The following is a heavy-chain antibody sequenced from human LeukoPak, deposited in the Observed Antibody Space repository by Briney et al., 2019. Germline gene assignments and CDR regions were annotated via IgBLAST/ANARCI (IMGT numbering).Heavy chain of an antibody. CDR2: ISGSGGST. V-gene: IGHV3-23*01. CDR3: AKDPDGNTPLSYFDY. Sequence: GGSLRLSCAASGFTFSSYAMSWVRQAPGKGLEWVSAISGSGGSTYYADSVKGRFTISRDNSKNKLYLQMNSLRAEDTAVYYCAKDPDGNTPLSYFDYWGQGTLVTVSS. CDR1: GFTFSSYA. J-gene: IGHJ4*02. D-gene: IGHD5-24*01.